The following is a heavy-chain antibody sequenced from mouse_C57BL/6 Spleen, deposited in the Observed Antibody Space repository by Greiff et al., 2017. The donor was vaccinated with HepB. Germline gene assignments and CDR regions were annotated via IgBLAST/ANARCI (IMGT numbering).Heavy chain of an antibody. CDR1: GYTFTSYG. Sequence: QVQLQQSGAELARPGASVKLSCKASGYTFTSYGISWVKQRTGQGLEWIGEIYPRSGNTYYNEKFKGKATLTADKSSSTAYMELRSLTSEDSAVYFCARQGDYDQGGYFDVWGTGTTVTVSS. V-gene: IGHV1-81*01. D-gene: IGHD2-4*01. J-gene: IGHJ1*03. CDR2: IYPRSGNT. CDR3: ARQGDYDQGGYFDV.